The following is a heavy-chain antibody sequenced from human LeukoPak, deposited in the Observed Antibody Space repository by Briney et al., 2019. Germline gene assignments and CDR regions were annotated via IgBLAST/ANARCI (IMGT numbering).Heavy chain of an antibody. CDR1: GGTFSSYA. Sequence: GASVKVSCKASGGTFSSYAISWVRQAPGQGLEWMGRIIPILGIANYAQKFQGRVTITADQSTSTAYMELSSLRSEDTAVYYCARGSGILWFGELPNYYYYGMDVRGQGTTVTVSS. V-gene: IGHV1-69*04. D-gene: IGHD3-10*01. CDR2: IIPILGIA. CDR3: ARGSGILWFGELPNYYYYGMDV. J-gene: IGHJ6*02.